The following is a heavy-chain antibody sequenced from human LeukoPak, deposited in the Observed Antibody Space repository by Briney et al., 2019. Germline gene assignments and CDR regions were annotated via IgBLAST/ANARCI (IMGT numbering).Heavy chain of an antibody. CDR1: GFSFIKSA. Sequence: ASVKVSCKASGFSFIKSALQWVRQARGQRLEWIGWIVVGSGNTDYAQKFQERVTITRDMFTSTAYMELSSLRSKDTAVYYCAAGLRGPTVTGKYYYYGMDVWGQGTTVTVSS. CDR2: IVVGSGNT. V-gene: IGHV1-58*01. D-gene: IGHD4-11*01. CDR3: AAGLRGPTVTGKYYYYGMDV. J-gene: IGHJ6*02.